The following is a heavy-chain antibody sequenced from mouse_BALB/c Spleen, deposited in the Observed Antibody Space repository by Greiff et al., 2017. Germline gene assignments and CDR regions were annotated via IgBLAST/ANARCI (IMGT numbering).Heavy chain of an antibody. D-gene: IGHD2-2*01. CDR3: ARRGYDYAMDY. Sequence: QVQLQQPGAELVKPGASVKMSCKASGYTFTSYNMHWVKQTPGQGLEWIGAIYPGNGDTSYNQKFKAKATLTADKSSSTAYMQLSSLTSEDSAVYYCARRGYDYAMDYWGQGTSVTVAS. J-gene: IGHJ4*01. CDR1: GYTFTSYN. V-gene: IGHV1-12*01. CDR2: IYPGNGDT.